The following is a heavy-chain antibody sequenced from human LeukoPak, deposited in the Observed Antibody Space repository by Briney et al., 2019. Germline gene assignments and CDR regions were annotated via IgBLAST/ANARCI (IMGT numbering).Heavy chain of an antibody. CDR1: GYSISSGYY. V-gene: IGHV4-61*02. J-gene: IGHJ5*02. CDR3: ARFYRFRFDP. D-gene: IGHD3-16*02. CDR2: IYISGTT. Sequence: SETLSLTCTVSGYSISSGYYWSWIRQPAGKGLEWIGRIYISGTTNYNPSLKSRVTISADTSKNQFSLKLSSVTAADTGVYYCARFYRFRFDPWGQGTLVTVSS.